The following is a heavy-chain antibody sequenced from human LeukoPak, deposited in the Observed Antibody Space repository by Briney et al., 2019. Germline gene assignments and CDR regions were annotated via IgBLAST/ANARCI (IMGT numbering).Heavy chain of an antibody. V-gene: IGHV4-34*01. J-gene: IGHJ4*02. D-gene: IGHD6-19*01. CDR2: INHSGST. CDR3: ARGRWGSSGSTSGGPLRY. Sequence: SETLSLLCAVYGESFSGYYWSWIRRPPGKGREWIGEINHSGSTNYNPSLKGRVTISVDTSENQFYLKLSSVTAADTAVYYCARGRWGSSGSTSGGPLRYWGQGTLVTVSS. CDR1: GESFSGYY.